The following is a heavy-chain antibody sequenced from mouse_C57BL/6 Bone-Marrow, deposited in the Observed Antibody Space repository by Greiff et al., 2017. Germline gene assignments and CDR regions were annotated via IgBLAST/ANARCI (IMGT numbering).Heavy chain of an antibody. D-gene: IGHD1-1*01. CDR1: GYTFTSYD. J-gene: IGHJ1*03. CDR3: ARLEFDGSSGDWYFDI. V-gene: IGHV1-85*01. CDR2: IYPRDGST. Sequence: QVHVKQSGPELVKPGASVKLSCKASGYTFTSYDINWVKQRPGQGLEWIGWIYPRDGSTKYNEMFKGKATLTVDTSSSTAYMERHSLTSEDSAFYFCARLEFDGSSGDWYFDIWGKGTTVTVSS.